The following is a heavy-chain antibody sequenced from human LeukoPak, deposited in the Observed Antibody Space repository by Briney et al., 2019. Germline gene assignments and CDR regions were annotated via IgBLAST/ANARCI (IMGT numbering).Heavy chain of an antibody. V-gene: IGHV3-74*01. D-gene: IGHD2-15*01. CDR1: GFTFSSYW. Sequence: GGSLRLSCAASGFTFSSYWMHWVRQAPGKGLVWVSRINSDGSSTSYADSVKGRFTISRDNAKNTLYLQMNSLRAEDTAVYYCARPRYCSGGSCYLSDWGQGTLVTVSS. CDR2: INSDGSST. CDR3: ARPRYCSGGSCYLSD. J-gene: IGHJ4*02.